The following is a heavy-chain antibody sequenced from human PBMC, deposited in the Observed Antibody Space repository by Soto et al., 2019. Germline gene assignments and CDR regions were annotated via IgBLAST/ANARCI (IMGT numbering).Heavy chain of an antibody. CDR1: GFTFVSHA. CDR2: ISDSGGTT. D-gene: IGHD6-6*01. J-gene: IGHJ5*02. CDR3: AKDLGSSSPNWFDP. V-gene: IGHV3-23*01. Sequence: GGSLRLSCAASGFTFVSHAMNWVRQAPGKGLQWVSAISDSGGTTYYADSVKGRFTISRDNSKNTLYLQMNNLRAEDTAVYYCAKDLGSSSPNWFDPWGQGTLVTSPQ.